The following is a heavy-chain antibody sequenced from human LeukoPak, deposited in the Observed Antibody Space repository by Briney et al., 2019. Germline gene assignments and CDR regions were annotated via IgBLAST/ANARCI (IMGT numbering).Heavy chain of an antibody. D-gene: IGHD3-10*01. CDR2: IYYSGST. Sequence: PSATLSLTCTVSGGSIISSSYYWGWIRQPTGKGLGWIGSIYYSGSTYYNPSLKSRVTISVDTSKNQFSLKLSSVTAADTAVYYCARELGRDRGVIRSDVFDYWGQGTLVTVSS. CDR3: ARELGRDRGVIRSDVFDY. V-gene: IGHV4-39*07. J-gene: IGHJ4*02. CDR1: GGSIISSSYY.